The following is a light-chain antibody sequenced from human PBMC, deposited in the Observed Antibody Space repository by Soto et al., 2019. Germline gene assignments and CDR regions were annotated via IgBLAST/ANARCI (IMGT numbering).Light chain of an antibody. CDR2: DVS. Sequence: QSAMTQPASVSGSPGQSITISCTGTSSDVGGYKFVYWYQQHPGKAPKFIIYDVSIRPSGVSNRFSGSKSGNTASLTISGLQAEDEADYYCSSYTSGSHYVFGTGTKLTVL. J-gene: IGLJ1*01. V-gene: IGLV2-14*01. CDR1: SSDVGGYKF. CDR3: SSYTSGSHYV.